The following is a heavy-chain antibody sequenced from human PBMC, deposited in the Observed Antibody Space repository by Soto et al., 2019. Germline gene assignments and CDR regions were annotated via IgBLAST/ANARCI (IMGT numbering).Heavy chain of an antibody. Sequence: PEGSLRLSCAASGFTFSSYAMHWVRQAPGKGLEWVAVISYDGSNKYYADSVKGRFTISRDNSKNTLYLQMNSLRAEDTAVYYCAKSPDRGWFVLWFDTLCQGTLNSVSS. D-gene: IGHD6-19*01. CDR3: AKSPDRGWFVLWFDT. CDR2: ISYDGSNK. CDR1: GFTFSSYA. V-gene: IGHV3-30-3*02. J-gene: IGHJ5*02.